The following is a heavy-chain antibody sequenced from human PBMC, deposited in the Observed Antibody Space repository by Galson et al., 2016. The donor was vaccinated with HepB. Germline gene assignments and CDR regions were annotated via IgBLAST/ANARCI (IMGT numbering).Heavy chain of an antibody. J-gene: IGHJ4*02. Sequence: SLRLSCAASGFTLSTYGMHWVRQAPGKGLEWLGFISHDGSNKYYADSVKGRFTISRDNSKNTVYLHINSLRGEDTALYYCARPPEVYGTQDYFDYWGQGNVVTVSS. CDR2: ISHDGSNK. V-gene: IGHV3-30*12. D-gene: IGHD4-17*01. CDR3: ARPPEVYGTQDYFDY. CDR1: GFTLSTYG.